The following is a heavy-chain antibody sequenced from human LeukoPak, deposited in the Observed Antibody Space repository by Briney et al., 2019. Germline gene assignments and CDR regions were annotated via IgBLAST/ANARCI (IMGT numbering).Heavy chain of an antibody. Sequence: ASVKVPCKASGYTFTGYYMHWVRQAPGQGLEWMGWINPNSGGTNYAQKFQGRVTMTRDTSISTAYMELSRLRSDDTAVYYCARVVSGSGSYYFGYWGQGTLVTVSS. J-gene: IGHJ4*02. CDR2: INPNSGGT. V-gene: IGHV1-2*02. CDR3: ARVVSGSGSYYFGY. CDR1: GYTFTGYY. D-gene: IGHD3-10*01.